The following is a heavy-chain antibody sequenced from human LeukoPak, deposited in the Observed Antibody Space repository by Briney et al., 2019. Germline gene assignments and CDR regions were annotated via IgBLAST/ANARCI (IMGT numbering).Heavy chain of an antibody. CDR1: GGSISSSSYY. Sequence: SETLSLTCTVSGGSISSSSYYWGWIRQPPGKGLEWIGSIYYSGSTYYNPSLKSRVTISVDTSKNQFSLKLSSVTAADTAVYYCARQSGTYYYDSSGYYYGVYFDYWGQGTLVTVSS. V-gene: IGHV4-39*01. CDR2: IYYSGST. CDR3: ARQSGTYYYDSSGYYYGVYFDY. J-gene: IGHJ4*02. D-gene: IGHD3-22*01.